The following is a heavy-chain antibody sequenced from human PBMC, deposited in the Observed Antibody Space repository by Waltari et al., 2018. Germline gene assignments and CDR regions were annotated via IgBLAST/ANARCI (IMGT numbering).Heavy chain of an antibody. CDR1: GGSISSSSYY. V-gene: IGHV4-39*07. CDR3: ARERTTVTLGGDWFDP. D-gene: IGHD4-17*01. Sequence: QLQLQESGPGLVKPSETLSLTCTVSGGSISSSSYYWGWIRQPPGKGLEWIGSIYYSGSTYYNPSLKSRVTISVDTSKNQFSLKLSSVTAADTAVYYCARERTTVTLGGDWFDPWGQGTLVTVSS. CDR2: IYYSGST. J-gene: IGHJ5*02.